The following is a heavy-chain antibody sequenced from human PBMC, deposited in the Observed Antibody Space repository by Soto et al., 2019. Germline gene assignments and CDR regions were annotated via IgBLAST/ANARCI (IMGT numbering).Heavy chain of an antibody. V-gene: IGHV4-61*01. CDR3: ARDQWELPLEDYCYGMDV. CDR1: GGSVSSGSYY. Sequence: SETLSLTCTVSGGSVSSGSYYWSWIRQPPGKGLEWIGYIYYSGSTNYNPSLKSRATISVDTSKNQFSLKLSSVAAADTAVYYCARDQWELPLEDYCYGMDVWGQGTTVTGSS. D-gene: IGHD1-26*01. CDR2: IYYSGST. J-gene: IGHJ6*02.